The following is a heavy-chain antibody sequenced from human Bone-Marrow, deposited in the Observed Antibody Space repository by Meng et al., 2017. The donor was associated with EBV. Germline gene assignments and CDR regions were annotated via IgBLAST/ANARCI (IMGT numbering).Heavy chain of an antibody. CDR2: IYHSGRT. V-gene: IGHV4-4*02. CDR3: ARDLANDYGDYYFDY. J-gene: IGHJ4*02. CDR1: GGSISNSNW. Sequence: QVQLEESGPGPGKPSGTLSLTCAFSGGSISNSNWWSWFRQPPGKGLEWIGEIYHSGRTNYNPSLKSRVTISVDKSKNQFSLKLSSVTAADTAVYYCARDLANDYGDYYFDYWGQGSLVTVSS. D-gene: IGHD4-17*01.